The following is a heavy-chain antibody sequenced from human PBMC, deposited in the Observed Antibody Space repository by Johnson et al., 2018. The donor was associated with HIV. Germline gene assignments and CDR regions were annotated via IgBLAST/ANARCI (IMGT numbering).Heavy chain of an antibody. CDR1: GFSFEDYG. J-gene: IGHJ3*02. CDR2: INSNGGST. D-gene: IGHD3-10*01. Sequence: VQLMESGGGVVRPGGSLRLSCAASGFSFEDYGMSWVRQAPGKGLEWVSGINSNGGSTGYADSVKGRFTISRDNSKNTLYLQMNSLRAEDTAVYYCAKEGITMEVDIWGQGTMVTVSS. CDR3: AKEGITMEVDI. V-gene: IGHV3-20*04.